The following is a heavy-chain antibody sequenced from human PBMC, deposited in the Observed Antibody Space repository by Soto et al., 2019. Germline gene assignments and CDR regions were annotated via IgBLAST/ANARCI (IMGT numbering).Heavy chain of an antibody. D-gene: IGHD3-16*02. CDR1: VYIFKNYA. CDR2: IIPVFGTP. Sequence: SVKVSNQSSVYIFKNYAVTWLRQAPGQGLEWMGGIIPVFGTPDYSQKFRGRVTITADESTSTFYMELRSLTSEDTAVYYCARHLYDYVWGSYRHWGQGTLVT. V-gene: IGHV1-69*13. J-gene: IGHJ4*02. CDR3: ARHLYDYVWGSYRH.